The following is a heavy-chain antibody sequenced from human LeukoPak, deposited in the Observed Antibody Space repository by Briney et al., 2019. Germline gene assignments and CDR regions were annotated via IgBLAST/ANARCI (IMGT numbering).Heavy chain of an antibody. J-gene: IGHJ6*02. V-gene: IGHV1-2*02. D-gene: IGHD3-3*01. CDR3: AWSGYYPQYYYYGMDV. CDR1: GYTFTGYY. Sequence: ASVKVSCKASGYTFTGYYMHWVRQAPGQGLEWMGWINPNSGGTNYAQKFQGRVTMTTDTSTSTAYMELRSLRSDDTAVYYCAWSGYYPQYYYYGMDVWGQGTTVTVSS. CDR2: INPNSGGT.